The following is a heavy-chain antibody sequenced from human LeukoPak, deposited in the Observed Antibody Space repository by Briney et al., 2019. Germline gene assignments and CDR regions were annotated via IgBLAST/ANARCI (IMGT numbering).Heavy chain of an antibody. J-gene: IGHJ4*02. CDR2: IIPIFGTA. CDR3: ATSGYSDSGYFDC. Sequence: ASVKVSCKASGGTFSGYAISWVRQAPGQGLEWMGGIIPIFGTANYAQKLQGRVTMTRDTSISTAYMELNRLRSDDTAVYYCATSGYSDSGYFDCWGQGTLVTVSS. V-gene: IGHV1-69*05. CDR1: GGTFSGYA. D-gene: IGHD5-12*01.